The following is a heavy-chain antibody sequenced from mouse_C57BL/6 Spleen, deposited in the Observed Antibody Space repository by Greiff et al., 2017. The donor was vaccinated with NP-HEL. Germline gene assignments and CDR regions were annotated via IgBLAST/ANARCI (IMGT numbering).Heavy chain of an antibody. Sequence: EVMLVESGGGLVQPKGSLKLSCAASGFTFNTYAMHWVRQAPGKGLEWVARIRSKSSNYATYYADSVKDRFTISRDDSQSMLYLQMNNLKTEDTAMYYCVKDSNYVAWFAYWGQGTLVTVSA. CDR3: VKDSNYVAWFAY. CDR1: GFTFNTYA. D-gene: IGHD2-5*01. CDR2: IRSKSSNYAT. V-gene: IGHV10-3*01. J-gene: IGHJ3*01.